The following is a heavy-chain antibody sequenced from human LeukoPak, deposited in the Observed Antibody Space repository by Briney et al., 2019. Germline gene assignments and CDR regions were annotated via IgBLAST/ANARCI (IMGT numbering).Heavy chain of an antibody. CDR2: IYYSGST. V-gene: IGHV4-59*08. D-gene: IGHD2-2*01. CDR1: GGSISSYY. CDR3: ARHTANPRDCSSTSCYVFFDYYGSGGPSPGAFDI. Sequence: PSETLSLTCTVSGGSISSYYWNWIRQPPGKGLEWIGYIYYSGSTNYNPSLKSRVTISVDTSKNQFSLKLSSVTAADTAVYYCARHTANPRDCSSTSCYVFFDYYGSGGPSPGAFDIWGQGTMVTVSS. J-gene: IGHJ3*02.